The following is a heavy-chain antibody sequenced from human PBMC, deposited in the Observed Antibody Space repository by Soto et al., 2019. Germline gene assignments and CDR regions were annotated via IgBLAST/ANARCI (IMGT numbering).Heavy chain of an antibody. CDR2: ISYDGSNK. D-gene: IGHD3-9*01. V-gene: IGHV3-30-3*01. Sequence: GGSLRLSCAASGFTFSSYAMHWVRQAPGKGLEWVAVISYDGSNKYYADSVKGRFTISRDNSKNTLYLQMNSLRAEDTAVYYCAREGRYYDILTATYYFDYWGQGTLVTVSS. J-gene: IGHJ4*02. CDR1: GFTFSSYA. CDR3: AREGRYYDILTATYYFDY.